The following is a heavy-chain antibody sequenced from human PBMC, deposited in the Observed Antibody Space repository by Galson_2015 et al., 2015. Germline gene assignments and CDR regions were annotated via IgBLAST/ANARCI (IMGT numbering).Heavy chain of an antibody. D-gene: IGHD2-15*01. CDR1: GFTFSSYG. V-gene: IGHV3-33*01. CDR3: ARWGDEGCSGGSCPAIFDV. Sequence: SLRLSCAASGFTFSSYGIHWVRQAPGKGLEWVAVIWYDGSNKNYADSVKGRFTISRDNSKNTLSLQMNSLRGEDTAIYYCARWGDEGCSGGSCPAIFDVWGQGTVVTVS. J-gene: IGHJ4*02. CDR2: IWYDGSNK.